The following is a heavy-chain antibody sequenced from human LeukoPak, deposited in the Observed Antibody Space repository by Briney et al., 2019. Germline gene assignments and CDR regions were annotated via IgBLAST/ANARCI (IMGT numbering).Heavy chain of an antibody. V-gene: IGHV4-59*01. J-gene: IGHJ4*02. CDR2: IYYSGST. Sequence: PSETLSLTCTVSGGSISSYYWSWIRQPPGKGLEWIGYIYYSGSTNYNPSLKSRVTISVDTSKNQISLKLSSVTAADTAVYYCARVDTAMVSYFDYWGQGTLVTVSS. CDR3: ARVDTAMVSYFDY. D-gene: IGHD5-18*01. CDR1: GGSISSYY.